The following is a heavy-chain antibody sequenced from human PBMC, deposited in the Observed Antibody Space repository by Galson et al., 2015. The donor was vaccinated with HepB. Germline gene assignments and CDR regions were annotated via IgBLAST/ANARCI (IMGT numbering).Heavy chain of an antibody. CDR2: ISGSGGST. V-gene: IGHV3-23*01. J-gene: IGHJ4*02. CDR3: AKANAGITMIVVVVTTWDY. CDR1: GFTFSNYA. D-gene: IGHD3-22*01. Sequence: SLRLSCAASGFTFSNYAMSWVRQAPGKGLEWVSGISGSGGSTFYADSVKGRFTISRDNSKNTLYPQMNSLRAEDTAIYYCAKANAGITMIVVVVTTWDYWGQGTLVTVSS.